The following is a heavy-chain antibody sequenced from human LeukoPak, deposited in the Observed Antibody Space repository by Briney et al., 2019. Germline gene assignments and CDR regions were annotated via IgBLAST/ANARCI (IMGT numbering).Heavy chain of an antibody. CDR1: GYSISSGYY. D-gene: IGHD2-21*02. CDR2: IYYSGST. Sequence: SETLSLTCTVSGYSISSGYYWGWIRQPPGKGLEWIGSIYYSGSTYYNPSLKSRVTISVDTSKNQFSLKLSSVTAADTAVYYCARVVFCGGDCYSGHYYYYMDVWGKGTTVTVSS. CDR3: ARVVFCGGDCYSGHYYYYMDV. J-gene: IGHJ6*03. V-gene: IGHV4-38-2*02.